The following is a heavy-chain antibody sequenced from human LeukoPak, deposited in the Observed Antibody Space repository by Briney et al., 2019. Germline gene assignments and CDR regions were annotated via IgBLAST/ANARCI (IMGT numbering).Heavy chain of an antibody. CDR1: GFTFSGYW. D-gene: IGHD2-2*01. V-gene: IGHV3-7*04. CDR2: IKQDGSEK. Sequence: PGGSLRLSCAASGFTFSGYWMTWVRQAPVKGLDGVANIKQDGSEKYYVDSVMGRFTISRDNAKNSLYLQMNSLRVDDTAVYYCARGVKPGASSFAYWGQGTLVTVSS. CDR3: ARGVKPGASSFAY. J-gene: IGHJ4*02.